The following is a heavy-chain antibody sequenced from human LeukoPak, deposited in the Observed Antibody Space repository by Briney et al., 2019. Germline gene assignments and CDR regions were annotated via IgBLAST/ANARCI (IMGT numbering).Heavy chain of an antibody. J-gene: IGHJ4*02. CDR2: INAGNGNP. D-gene: IGHD3-10*01. CDR3: ARGGLLWFGELLGYFGY. V-gene: IGHV1-3*01. CDR1: GYTFTSYA. Sequence: ASVKVSCKASGYTFTSYAMHWVRQAPGQRLEWMGWINAGNGNPKYSQKFQGRVTITRDTSASTAYMELSSLRSDTAVYYCARGGLLWFGELLGYFGYWGQGTLVTVSS.